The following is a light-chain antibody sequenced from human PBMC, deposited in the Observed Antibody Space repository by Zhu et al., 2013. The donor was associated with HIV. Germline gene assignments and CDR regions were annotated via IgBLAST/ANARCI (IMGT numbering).Light chain of an antibody. CDR1: QSVGSNY. J-gene: IGKJ1*01. CDR2: GTS. CDR3: QQYATSPWT. Sequence: IVLKQSPGTLSLSPGESATLSCRASQSVGSNYLAWYQQKHGQAPRLLIYGTSNRATGIPDRFSGSGSGTDFALTITRLEPEDFTLYFCQQYATSPWTFGQGTKVEI. V-gene: IGKV3-20*01.